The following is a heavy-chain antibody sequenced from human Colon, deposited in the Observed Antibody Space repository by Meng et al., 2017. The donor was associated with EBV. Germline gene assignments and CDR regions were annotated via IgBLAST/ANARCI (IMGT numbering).Heavy chain of an antibody. CDR3: ARVSSGWDYFDY. D-gene: IGHD6-19*01. Sequence: GQLQESGPGLVKPSKTLSLPCTVSGGSVSSGGYYWTWIRQHPGKGLEWFGHIYYSGSTFYNPSLKRRVIISIDTSKNQFSLNLRSVTAADTAVYYCARVSSGWDYFDYWGQGTLVTVSS. V-gene: IGHV4-31*03. CDR2: IYYSGST. CDR1: GGSVSSGGYY. J-gene: IGHJ4*02.